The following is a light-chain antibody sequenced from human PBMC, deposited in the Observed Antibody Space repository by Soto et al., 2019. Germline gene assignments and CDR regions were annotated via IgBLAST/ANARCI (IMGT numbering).Light chain of an antibody. CDR1: SSNIGSNY. Sequence: QSVLTQPPSASGTPGQRVTISCSGSSSNIGSNYVYWYQQLPGTAPKLLIYRNNQRRSGVPDRFSGSKSGTSASLAISGLGSEDEADYYCAAWDDSLIYVFGTGTKVTVL. V-gene: IGLV1-47*01. CDR2: RNN. CDR3: AAWDDSLIYV. J-gene: IGLJ1*01.